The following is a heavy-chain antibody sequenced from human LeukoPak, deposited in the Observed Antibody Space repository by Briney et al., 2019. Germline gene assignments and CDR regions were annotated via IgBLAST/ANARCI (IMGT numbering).Heavy chain of an antibody. J-gene: IGHJ4*02. D-gene: IGHD3-3*01. CDR3: VGFWSAYYTLPLAY. Sequence: GGSLRLSCAASGFSLSNFWMNWVRLAPGKGLDWVATIKHDGSETFYVDSVKGRFTISRDNAKNSLYLLMNSLRAEDTAVYFCVGFWSAYYTLPLAYWGQGTPVTVSS. CDR1: GFSLSNFW. V-gene: IGHV3-7*01. CDR2: IKHDGSET.